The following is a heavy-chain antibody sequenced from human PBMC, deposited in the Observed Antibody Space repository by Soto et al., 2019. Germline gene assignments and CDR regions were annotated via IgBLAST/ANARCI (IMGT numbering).Heavy chain of an antibody. V-gene: IGHV3-48*01. Sequence: PGGSLRLSCAASGFPFSSYSMNWVRQAPGKGLEWLSYISSSSSTIYYADSVKGRFTISRDNAKNSLYLQMNSLRAEDTAVYYCVREGSSWYSLNWFDPWGQGTLVTVSS. CDR1: GFPFSSYS. D-gene: IGHD6-13*01. CDR3: VREGSSWYSLNWFDP. CDR2: ISSSSSTI. J-gene: IGHJ5*02.